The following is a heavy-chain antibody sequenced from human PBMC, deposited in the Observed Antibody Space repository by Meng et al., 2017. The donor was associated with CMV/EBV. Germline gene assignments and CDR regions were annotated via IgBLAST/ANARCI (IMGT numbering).Heavy chain of an antibody. CDR1: GFTFSGSA. CDR3: ARDTPHQADYYGPGGMDV. D-gene: IGHD3-10*01. J-gene: IGHJ6*02. V-gene: IGHV3-73*01. CDR2: IRSKANSYAT. Sequence: GESLKISCAASGFTFSGSAMHWVRQASGKGLEWVGRIRSKANSYATAYAASVKGRFTISRDNSKNTLYLQMNSLRAEDTAVYYCARDTPHQADYYGPGGMDVWGQGTTVTVSS.